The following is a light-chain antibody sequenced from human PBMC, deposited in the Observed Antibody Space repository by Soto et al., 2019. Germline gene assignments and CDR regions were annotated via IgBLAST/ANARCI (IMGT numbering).Light chain of an antibody. CDR1: QSVGSY. CDR3: QQRSNWLT. CDR2: DAS. Sequence: EIVLTQSPATLSLSPGERATLSCRASQSVGSYLAWYQQKPGQAPRLLIYDASNRATGIPARCSGSWSGTDFPLTISMLDPEDFAVYFCQQRSNWLTFGGGTKVEIK. J-gene: IGKJ4*01. V-gene: IGKV3-11*01.